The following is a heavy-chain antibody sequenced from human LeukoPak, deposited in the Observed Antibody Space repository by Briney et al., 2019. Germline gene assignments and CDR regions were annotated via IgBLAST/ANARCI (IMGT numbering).Heavy chain of an antibody. CDR3: VWGHTEGLYYFDY. D-gene: IGHD3-16*01. Sequence: GGSLRLSCAASGFTFDDYTMHWVRQAPGKGLEWVSLISWDGGSTYYADSVKGRFTISRDNSKNSLYLQMNSLRTEDTALYYCVWGHTEGLYYFDYWGQGTLVTVSS. CDR2: ISWDGGST. J-gene: IGHJ4*02. CDR1: GFTFDDYT. V-gene: IGHV3-43*01.